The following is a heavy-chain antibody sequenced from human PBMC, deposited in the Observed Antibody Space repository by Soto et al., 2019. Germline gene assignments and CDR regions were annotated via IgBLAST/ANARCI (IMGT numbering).Heavy chain of an antibody. CDR3: AKRGSMVGFDY. D-gene: IGHD3-10*02. CDR2: INGDGGKT. J-gene: IGHJ4*02. Sequence: PGGSLRLSCAASGFSVSTNYMSWVRQAPGTGLEWVSGINGDGGKTYYADSVKGRFTISRDNSKNILYLQMNSLRGDDTAVYYYAKRGSMVGFDYWGQGTLVTVSS. CDR1: GFSVSTNY. V-gene: IGHV3-53*01.